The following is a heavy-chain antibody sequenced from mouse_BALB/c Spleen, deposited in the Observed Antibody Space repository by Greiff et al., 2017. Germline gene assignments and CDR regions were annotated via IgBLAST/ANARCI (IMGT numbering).Heavy chain of an antibody. J-gene: IGHJ4*01. CDR3: ARGIAMDY. CDR1: GYSITSGYY. CDR2: ISYDGSN. V-gene: IGHV3-6*02. Sequence: EVQLQQSGPGLVKPSQSLSLTCSVTGYSITSGYYWNWIRQFPGNKLEWMGYISYDGSNNYNPSLKNRISITRDTSKNQFFLKLNSVTTEDTATYYCARGIAMDYWGQGTSVTVSS.